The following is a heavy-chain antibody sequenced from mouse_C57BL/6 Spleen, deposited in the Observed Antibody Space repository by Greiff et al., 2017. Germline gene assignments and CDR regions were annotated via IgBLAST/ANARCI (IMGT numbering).Heavy chain of an antibody. CDR1: GFSLTSYG. CDR2: IWGDGST. D-gene: IGHD1-1*01. J-gene: IGHJ3*01. Sequence: VKVVESGPGLVAPSQSLTITCTVSGFSLTSYGVSWVRQPPGKGLEWLGVIWGDGSTNYHSALISRLSISKDNSKSQVFLKLNRLQTDDTATYYCSLYYVSSYGAYWGQGTLVTVSA. CDR3: SLYYVSSYGAY. V-gene: IGHV2-3*01.